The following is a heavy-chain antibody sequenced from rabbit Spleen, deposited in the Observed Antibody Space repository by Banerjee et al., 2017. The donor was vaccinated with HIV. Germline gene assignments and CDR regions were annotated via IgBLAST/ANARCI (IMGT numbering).Heavy chain of an antibody. V-gene: IGHV1S40*01. J-gene: IGHJ2*01. CDR3: ASRTGDSGFSFDP. CDR2: IAIGSGRT. D-gene: IGHD7-1*01. CDR1: GFSLSSSGY. Sequence: QSLEESGGDLVQPEGSLTLTCTASGFSLSSSGYMCWVRQAPGKGLEWIGCIAIGSGRTYYASWVNGRFTMSKTSSTTVTLQMTSLTAADTATYFCASRTGDSGFSFDPWGPGTLVTVS.